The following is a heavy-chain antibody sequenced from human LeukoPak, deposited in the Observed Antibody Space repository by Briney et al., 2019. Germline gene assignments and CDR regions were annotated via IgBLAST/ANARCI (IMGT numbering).Heavy chain of an antibody. Sequence: PSETLSLTCAVYGGSFSGYYWSWIRQPPGKGLEWVGEINHSGSTNYNPSLKSRVTISVDTSKNQFSLRLTSVTAADTAVYYCAGGSITVVPAFDIWGQGTVVTVSS. J-gene: IGHJ3*02. CDR2: INHSGST. CDR1: GGSFSGYY. V-gene: IGHV4-34*01. CDR3: AGGSITVVPAFDI. D-gene: IGHD4-23*01.